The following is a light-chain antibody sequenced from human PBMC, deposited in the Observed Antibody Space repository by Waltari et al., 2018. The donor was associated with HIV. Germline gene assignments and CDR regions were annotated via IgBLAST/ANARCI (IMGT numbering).Light chain of an antibody. J-gene: IGLJ3*02. CDR1: SPTIDFYNF. CDR2: GVT. CDR3: SSFAGTGTPM. V-gene: IGLV2-14*01. Sequence: QSPLYQPASVSGSPGQSITIPCSVVSPTIDFYNFVSWYQLRPGKAPQLIIFGVTRRPSGISSRFSGSTSGGTASLTISDLQIEDEADYFCSSFAGTGTPMFGGGTKLTVL.